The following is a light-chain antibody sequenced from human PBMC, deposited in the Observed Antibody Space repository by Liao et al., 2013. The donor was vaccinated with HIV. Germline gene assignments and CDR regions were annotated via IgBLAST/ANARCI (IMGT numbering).Light chain of an antibody. Sequence: SYVLTQPPSVSVAPGKTARITCGGNNIGSKSVHWYQQKPGQAPVLVIYHDNDRPSGIPERFSGSNSADTATLTISRVEAGDEADYYCQAWDSTLYVFGTGTKVTVL. J-gene: IGLJ1*01. CDR1: NIGSKS. CDR3: QAWDSTLYV. V-gene: IGLV3-21*01. CDR2: HDN.